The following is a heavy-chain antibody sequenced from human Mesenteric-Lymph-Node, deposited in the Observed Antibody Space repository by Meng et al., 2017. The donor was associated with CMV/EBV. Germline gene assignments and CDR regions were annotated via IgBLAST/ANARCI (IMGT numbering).Heavy chain of an antibody. J-gene: IGHJ4*02. D-gene: IGHD3-16*01. CDR3: AREGAEGDFDY. V-gene: IGHV4-61*01. CDR2: IYYRGST. Sequence: SETLSLTCTVPGGSVSSGSFYWSWIRQPPGEELEWIGYIYYRGSTNYNPSLKSRVTISVDTSKNQFSLKLSSVTAADTAVYYCAREGAEGDFDYWGQGTLVTVSS. CDR1: GGSVSSGSFY.